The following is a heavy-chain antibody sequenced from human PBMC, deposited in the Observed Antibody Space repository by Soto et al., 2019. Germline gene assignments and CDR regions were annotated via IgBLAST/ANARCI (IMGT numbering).Heavy chain of an antibody. CDR2: ISAYNGNT. D-gene: IGHD3-3*01. V-gene: IGHV1-18*04. Sequence: EASVKVSCKASGYTFTSYGISWVRQAPGQGLEWMGWISAYNGNTNYAQKLQGRVTMTTDTSTSTAYMELRSLRSDDTAVYYCARAKAFGVVIGNFDYWGQGTLVTVSS. CDR3: ARAKAFGVVIGNFDY. CDR1: GYTFTSYG. J-gene: IGHJ4*02.